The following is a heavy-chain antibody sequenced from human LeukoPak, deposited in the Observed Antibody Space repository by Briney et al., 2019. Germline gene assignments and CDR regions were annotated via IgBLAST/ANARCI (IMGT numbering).Heavy chain of an antibody. CDR2: IYWDDDK. D-gene: IGHD5-18*01. J-gene: IGHJ4*02. Sequence: GSGPTLVNPTQTLTLTCTFSGFSLSTSGVGVGWIRQPPGKALEWLALIYWDDDKRYSLSLKSRLTITKDTSKNQVVLTMTDMDPVDTATYYCAHRRPAMVTGLVLSHFDYWGQGTLVTVSS. CDR3: AHRRPAMVTGLVLSHFDY. CDR1: GFSLSTSGVG. V-gene: IGHV2-5*02.